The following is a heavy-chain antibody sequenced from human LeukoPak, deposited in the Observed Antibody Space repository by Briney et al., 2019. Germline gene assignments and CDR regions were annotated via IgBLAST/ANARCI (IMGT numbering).Heavy chain of an antibody. CDR3: TRNPLRGYSGYDYALDY. CDR1: GFTFGDYA. CDR2: IRSKAYGGTT. Sequence: GGSLRLSCTASGFTFGDYAMSWVRQAPGKGREWVGFIRSKAYGGTTEYAASVKGRFTISRDDSKSIAYLQMNSLKTEDTAVYYCTRNPLRGYSGYDYALDYWGQGTLVTVSS. D-gene: IGHD5-12*01. J-gene: IGHJ4*02. V-gene: IGHV3-49*04.